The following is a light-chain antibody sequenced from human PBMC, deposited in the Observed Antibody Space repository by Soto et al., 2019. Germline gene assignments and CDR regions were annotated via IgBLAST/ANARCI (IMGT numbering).Light chain of an antibody. Sequence: EIVVTQSPGTLSLSPGERATLSCRASQSVSSNYLAWYQQKPGQAPRLLIYGASSRASDIPDRFSGSGSGTDFTLIISRLEPEDFAMYYCQQYGSTPLTFGPGNKVDVK. J-gene: IGKJ3*01. V-gene: IGKV3-20*01. CDR3: QQYGSTPLT. CDR1: QSVSSNY. CDR2: GAS.